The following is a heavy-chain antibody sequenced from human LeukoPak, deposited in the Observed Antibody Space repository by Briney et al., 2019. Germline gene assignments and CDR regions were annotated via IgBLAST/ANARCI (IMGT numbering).Heavy chain of an antibody. D-gene: IGHD3-10*01. CDR2: IYYSGST. Sequence: SQTLSLTCTVSGGSISSGDYYWSWIRQPPGKGLEWIGYIYYSGSTYYNPSLKSRVTISVDTSKNQFSLQLSSVTAADTAVYYCARGPRTGTRYGSGSYYNSYDAFDIWGQGTMVTVSS. CDR1: GGSISSGDYY. V-gene: IGHV4-30-4*08. CDR3: ARGPRTGTRYGSGSYYNSYDAFDI. J-gene: IGHJ3*02.